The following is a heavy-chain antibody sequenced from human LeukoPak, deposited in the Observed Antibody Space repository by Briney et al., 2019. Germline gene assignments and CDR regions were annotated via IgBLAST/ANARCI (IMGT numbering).Heavy chain of an antibody. V-gene: IGHV3-23*01. J-gene: IGHJ6*03. CDR2: ISGSGGST. CDR3: AKLPGSTLNYYYYYMDV. Sequence: PGGSLRLSCAASGFTFSNYAMSWVRQAPGKGLEWVSGISGSGGSTYYADSVKGRFTISRDNSKNTLYLQMNSLRDEDTAVFYCAKLPGSTLNYYYYYMDVWGKGTTVTVSS. D-gene: IGHD3-10*01. CDR1: GFTFSNYA.